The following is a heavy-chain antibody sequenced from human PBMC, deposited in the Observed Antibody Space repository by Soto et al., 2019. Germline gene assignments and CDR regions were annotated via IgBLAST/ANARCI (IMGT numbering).Heavy chain of an antibody. CDR1: GYIFTTYC. D-gene: IGHD3-3*01. J-gene: IGHJ6*02. CDR2: IYPGDSDT. CDR3: ARAWSGQYYYSYGLDV. V-gene: IGHV5-51*01. Sequence: GESLKISCKGSGYIFTTYCIGWVRQMPGKGLEWMGIIYPGDSDTRYSPSFQGQVTISADKSISTAYLQWRSLKASDTAIYYWARAWSGQYYYSYGLDVWGQGTTVTVSS.